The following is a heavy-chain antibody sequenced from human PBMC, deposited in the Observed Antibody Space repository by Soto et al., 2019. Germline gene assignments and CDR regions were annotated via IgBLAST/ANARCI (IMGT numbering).Heavy chain of an antibody. CDR2: IIPILGLT. CDR3: ATAYQLLEY. J-gene: IGHJ4*02. V-gene: IGHV1-69*02. Sequence: QVQLVQSGAAVRKPGSSVKVSCQASGGAFSSYTLNWVRQAPGQGLEWMGRIIPILGLTNYAQKFRGRVTITADTSSTTAYVELNNLRSEDTSIYYCATAYQLLEYWGQGTHVTVSS. D-gene: IGHD3-10*01. CDR1: GGAFSSYT.